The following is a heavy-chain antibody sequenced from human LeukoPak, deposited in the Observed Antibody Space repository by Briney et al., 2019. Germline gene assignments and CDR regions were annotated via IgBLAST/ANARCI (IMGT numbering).Heavy chain of an antibody. CDR3: AKDKWSGAVKFNWFDP. J-gene: IGHJ5*02. Sequence: GGSLRLSCVASGFTFSSYWMTWVRQAPGKGLEWVANIKTDGSQIYYVDSVKGRFTISRDNAKNSLYLQMNSLRVEDTALYYCAKDKWSGAVKFNWFDPWGQGTLVTVSS. D-gene: IGHD6-19*01. CDR1: GFTFSSYW. CDR2: IKTDGSQI. V-gene: IGHV3-7*03.